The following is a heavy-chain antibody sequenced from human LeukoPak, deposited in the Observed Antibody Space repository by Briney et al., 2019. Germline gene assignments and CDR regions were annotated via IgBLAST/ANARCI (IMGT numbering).Heavy chain of an antibody. V-gene: IGHV3-23*01. D-gene: IGHD6-19*01. CDR3: AKTIGVADPFDY. CDR2: ISATGT. CDR1: GFTFTNYA. J-gene: IGHJ4*02. Sequence: PGGSLRLSCAASGFTFTNYAMSWFRQAPGKGLEWVSTISATGTNYADSVKGRFTISRDNSKNTLYLQMHSLRAEETAVYYSAKTIGVADPFDYWGQGTLVTVSS.